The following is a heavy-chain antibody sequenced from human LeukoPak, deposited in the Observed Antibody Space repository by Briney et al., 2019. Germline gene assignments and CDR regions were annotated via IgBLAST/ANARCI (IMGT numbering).Heavy chain of an antibody. Sequence: GESLKISCKGSGYSFTSYWVGWVRQMPGKGLEWMGIIYPGDSDTRYSPSFQGQVTISADKSISTAYLQWSSLKASDTAMYYCARLLVVPAAMFGYYFDYWGQGTLVTVSS. J-gene: IGHJ4*02. CDR1: GYSFTSYW. D-gene: IGHD2-2*01. CDR2: IYPGDSDT. CDR3: ARLLVVPAAMFGYYFDY. V-gene: IGHV5-51*01.